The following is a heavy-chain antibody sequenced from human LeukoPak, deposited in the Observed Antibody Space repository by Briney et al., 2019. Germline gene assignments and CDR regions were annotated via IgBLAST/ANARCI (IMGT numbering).Heavy chain of an antibody. CDR2: INHSGST. J-gene: IGHJ4*02. V-gene: IGHV4-34*01. CDR3: ARDRQDSSSWGDFDY. Sequence: SETLSLTCAVYGGSFSGYYWSWIRQPPGKGLEWIGEINHSGSTNYNPSLKSRFTISVDTSKNQFSLKLSSVTAADTAVYYCARDRQDSSSWGDFDYWGQGTLVTVSS. D-gene: IGHD6-13*01. CDR1: GGSFSGYY.